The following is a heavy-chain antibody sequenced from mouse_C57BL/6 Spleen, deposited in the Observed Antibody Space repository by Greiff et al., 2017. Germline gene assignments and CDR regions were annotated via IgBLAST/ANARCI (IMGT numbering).Heavy chain of an antibody. V-gene: IGHV1-50*01. D-gene: IGHD1-1*01. Sequence: QVQLQQPGAELVKPGASVKLSCKASGYTFTSYWMQWVKQRPGQGLEWIGEIDPSDSYTNYNQKFKGKATLTVDTSSSTAYMQLSSLTSEDSAVYYCARGGYGSSSFAYWGQGTLVTVSA. CDR2: IDPSDSYT. J-gene: IGHJ3*01. CDR3: ARGGYGSSSFAY. CDR1: GYTFTSYW.